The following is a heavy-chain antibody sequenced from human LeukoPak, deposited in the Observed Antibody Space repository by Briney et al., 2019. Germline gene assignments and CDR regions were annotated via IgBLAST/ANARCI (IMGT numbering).Heavy chain of an antibody. J-gene: IGHJ4*02. D-gene: IGHD1-26*01. CDR3: ASVPIGLVGATVFDY. CDR1: GGSISSNYY. V-gene: IGHV4-61*02. CDR2: IYNSGIT. Sequence: PSQTLSLTCTVSGGSISSNYYWSWIRQPAGKGLEYIGRIYNSGITNYNPSLKSRVTISVDTSKNQFSLKLSSVTAADTAVYYCASVPIGLVGATVFDYWGQGTLVTVSS.